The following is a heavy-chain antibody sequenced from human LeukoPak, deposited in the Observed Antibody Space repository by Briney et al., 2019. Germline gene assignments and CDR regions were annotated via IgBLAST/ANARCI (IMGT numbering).Heavy chain of an antibody. CDR2: ISWNSGSI. Sequence: GGSLRLSCAASGFTFDDYAMHWVRQAPGKGLEWVSGISWNSGSIGYADSVKGRFTISRDNAKNSLYLQMNSLRAEDTALYYCAKDKAGGIAAAVFDYWGQGTLVTVSS. CDR3: AKDKAGGIAAAVFDY. V-gene: IGHV3-9*01. J-gene: IGHJ4*02. D-gene: IGHD6-13*01. CDR1: GFTFDDYA.